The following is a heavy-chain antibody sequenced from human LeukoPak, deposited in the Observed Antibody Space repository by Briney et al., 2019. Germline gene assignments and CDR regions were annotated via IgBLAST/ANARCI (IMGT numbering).Heavy chain of an antibody. V-gene: IGHV3-23*01. D-gene: IGHD6-13*01. CDR3: AKGLGFYSSSCLDY. Sequence: PGGSLRLSCSTSGFTFSNHFMHWVRQAPGKGLEWVSAISGSGGSTYYADSVKGRFTISRDNSKNTLYLQMNSLRAEDTAVYYCAKGLGFYSSSCLDYWGQGTLVTVSS. CDR1: GFTFSNHF. CDR2: ISGSGGST. J-gene: IGHJ4*02.